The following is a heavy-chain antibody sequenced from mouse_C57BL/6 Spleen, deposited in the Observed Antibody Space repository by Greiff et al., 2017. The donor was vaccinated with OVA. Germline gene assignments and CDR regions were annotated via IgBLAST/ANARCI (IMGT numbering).Heavy chain of an antibody. CDR2: ISSGSSTI. CDR3: ARPYYYGSSYLSYWYFDV. J-gene: IGHJ1*03. V-gene: IGHV5-17*01. CDR1: GFTFSDYG. Sequence: EVKLVESGGGLVKPGGSLKLSCAASGFTFSDYGMHWVRQAPEKGLEWVAYISSGSSTIYYADTVKGRFTISRDNAKNTLLLQMTSLRSEDTAMYYCARPYYYGSSYLSYWYFDVWGTGTTVTVSS. D-gene: IGHD1-1*01.